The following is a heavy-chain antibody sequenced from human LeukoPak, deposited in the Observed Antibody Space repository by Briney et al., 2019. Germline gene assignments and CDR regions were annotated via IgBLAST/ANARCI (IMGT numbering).Heavy chain of an antibody. J-gene: IGHJ5*02. Sequence: SETLSLTCTVSGGSINTFDYYWGWIRQSPGKGLEWIGSISFSGSTYYNPSLKSRVTISVDTSKNQFSLKLSSVTAADTAVYYCVTMAARPTWGQGTLVTVSS. V-gene: IGHV4-39*07. CDR3: VTMAARPT. D-gene: IGHD3-10*01. CDR2: ISFSGST. CDR1: GGSINTFDYY.